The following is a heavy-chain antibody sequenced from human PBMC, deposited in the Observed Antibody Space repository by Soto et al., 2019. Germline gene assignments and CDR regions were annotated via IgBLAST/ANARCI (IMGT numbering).Heavy chain of an antibody. CDR2: IYYSGFT. CDR3: ARRVFP. CDR1: GGSITSGGYY. Sequence: QVQLQESGPGLVKPSQTLSLTCTVSGGSITSGGYYWSWIRQHPGKGLEWVGYIYYSGFTYYNPSLQSRGTLPVDTSQTQFPLKLCSVTAADTAVYSCARRVFPWGHGTLVTVSS. J-gene: IGHJ5*02. V-gene: IGHV4-31*03.